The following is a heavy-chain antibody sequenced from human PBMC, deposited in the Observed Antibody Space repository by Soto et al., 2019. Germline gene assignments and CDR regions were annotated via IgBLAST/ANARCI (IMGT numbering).Heavy chain of an antibody. CDR3: AQSTNYDILTGYYLSYNWFDP. CDR2: IYWDDDK. J-gene: IGHJ5*02. V-gene: IGHV2-5*02. D-gene: IGHD3-9*01. Sequence: QITLKESGPTLVKPTQTLTLTCTFSGFSLSTSGVGVGWIRQPPGKALEWLALIYWDDDKRYSPSLKSRLTITKDTSKNQVVLTMTHMDPVDTATYYCAQSTNYDILTGYYLSYNWFDPWGQGTLVTVSS. CDR1: GFSLSTSGVG.